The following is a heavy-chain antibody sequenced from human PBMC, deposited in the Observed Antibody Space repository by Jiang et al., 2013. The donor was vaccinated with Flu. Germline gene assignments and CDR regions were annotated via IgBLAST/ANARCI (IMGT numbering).Heavy chain of an antibody. Sequence: VQLLESGGGLVQPGGSLRLSCAASGFTFSNYAMSWVRQAPGKGLEWVSAITSTSSSTYYADSVKGRFTISRDNSKSTLFLQMNSLRADDTALYYCAKDPLDESDPFDLWGQGTMVTVSS. CDR1: GFTFSNYA. CDR2: ITSTSSST. V-gene: IGHV3-23*01. D-gene: IGHD1-1*01. J-gene: IGHJ3*01. CDR3: AKDPLDESDPFDL.